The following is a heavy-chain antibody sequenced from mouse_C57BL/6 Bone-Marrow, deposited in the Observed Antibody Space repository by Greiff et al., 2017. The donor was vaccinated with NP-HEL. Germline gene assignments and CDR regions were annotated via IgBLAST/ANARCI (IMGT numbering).Heavy chain of an antibody. CDR2: ISSGGSYT. V-gene: IGHV5-6*01. Sequence: EVHLVESGGDLVKPGGSLKLSCAASGFTFSSYGMSWVRQTPDKRLEWVATISSGGSYTYYPDSVKGRFTISRDNAKNTLYLQMSSLKSEDTAMDYCAREDYYGISLLAMDYWGQGTSVTVSS. CDR3: AREDYYGISLLAMDY. CDR1: GFTFSSYG. J-gene: IGHJ4*01. D-gene: IGHD1-1*01.